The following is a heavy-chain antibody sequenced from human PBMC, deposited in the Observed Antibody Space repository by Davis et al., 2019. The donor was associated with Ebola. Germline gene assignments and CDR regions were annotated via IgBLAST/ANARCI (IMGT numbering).Heavy chain of an antibody. D-gene: IGHD2/OR15-2a*01. CDR3: AKGGARYFYHYYGMDV. V-gene: IGHV3-21*01. CDR1: GFTFSIYT. CDR2: ISSSGSYI. Sequence: ESLKISCAASGFTFSIYTMNWVRQAPGEGLEWVSFISSSGSYIYYPDSVRGRFTISRDNAKNSLYLQMNSLRAEDTAVYYCAKGGARYFYHYYGMDVWGQGTTVTVSS. J-gene: IGHJ6*02.